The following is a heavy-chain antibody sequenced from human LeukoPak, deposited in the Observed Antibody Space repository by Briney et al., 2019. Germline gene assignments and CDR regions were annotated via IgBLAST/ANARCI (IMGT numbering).Heavy chain of an antibody. D-gene: IGHD3-10*01. CDR2: INWDGGST. CDR3: TKGRGAYGTLSFDY. CDR1: GFTFSRYS. V-gene: IGHV3-43*01. Sequence: GGSLRLSCAASGFTFSRYSMNWVRQAPGKGLEWVSLINWDGGSTYYADSVKGRFTISRDNSKDSLYLQMNSLRTEDTALYYCTKGRGAYGTLSFDYWGQGTLVTVSS. J-gene: IGHJ4*02.